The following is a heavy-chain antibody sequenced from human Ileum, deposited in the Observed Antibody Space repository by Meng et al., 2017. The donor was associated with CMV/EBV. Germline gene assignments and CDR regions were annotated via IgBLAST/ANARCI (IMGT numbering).Heavy chain of an antibody. Sequence: SYSMNWVRQAPGKGLEWVSSISSSSSYIYYADSVKGRFTISRDNAKNSLYLQMNSLRAEDTAVYYCARDPRYYYDSSSYYPTNWFDPWGQGTLVTVSS. CDR3: ARDPRYYYDSSSYYPTNWFDP. J-gene: IGHJ5*02. V-gene: IGHV3-21*01. D-gene: IGHD3-22*01. CDR1: SYS. CDR2: ISSSSSYI.